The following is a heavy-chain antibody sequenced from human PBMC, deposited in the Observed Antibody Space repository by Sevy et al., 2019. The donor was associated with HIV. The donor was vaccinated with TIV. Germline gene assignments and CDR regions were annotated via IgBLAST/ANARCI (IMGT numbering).Heavy chain of an antibody. CDR1: GDSVSSNTAA. D-gene: IGHD7-27*01. Sequence: KQSQTLSLTCVISGDSVSSNTAAWNWIRQSPSRGLEWLGRTYYRSKWFNDYAISVISRITINPDTSKKLFSLQLNSVTPEDTAVYYCARDKSSVGSNWDSVAPADYGLDVWGQGTTVTVSS. CDR3: ARDKSSVGSNWDSVAPADYGLDV. CDR2: TYYRSKWFN. J-gene: IGHJ6*02. V-gene: IGHV6-1*01.